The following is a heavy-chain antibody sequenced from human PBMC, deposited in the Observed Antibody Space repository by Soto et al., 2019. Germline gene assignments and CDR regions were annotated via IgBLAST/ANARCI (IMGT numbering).Heavy chain of an antibody. CDR2: INPNSGGT. CDR3: ARDHLYYDFWSGPYYYYGMDV. CDR1: GYTFTSYG. J-gene: IGHJ6*02. V-gene: IGHV1-2*04. D-gene: IGHD3-3*01. Sequence: ASVKVSCKASGYTFTSYGISWVRQAPGQRLEWMGWINPNSGGTNYAQKFQGWVTMTRDTSISTAYMELSRLRSDDTAVYYCARDHLYYDFWSGPYYYYGMDVWGQGTMVTVSS.